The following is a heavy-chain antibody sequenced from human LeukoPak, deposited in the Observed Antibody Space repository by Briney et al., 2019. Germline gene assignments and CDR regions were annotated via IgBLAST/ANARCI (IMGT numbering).Heavy chain of an antibody. J-gene: IGHJ4*02. V-gene: IGHV4-34*01. CDR3: ARGGTMECGGDCPNLDY. Sequence: SETLSLTCAVYGGSFSGYYWSWIRQPPGKGLEWIGEINHRGSTNYNPSLKSRVTVSVDTSKNQFSLTLNSVTAADTAVYYCARGGTMECGGDCPNLDYWGQGTLVTVSS. CDR1: GGSFSGYY. CDR2: INHRGST. D-gene: IGHD2-21*02.